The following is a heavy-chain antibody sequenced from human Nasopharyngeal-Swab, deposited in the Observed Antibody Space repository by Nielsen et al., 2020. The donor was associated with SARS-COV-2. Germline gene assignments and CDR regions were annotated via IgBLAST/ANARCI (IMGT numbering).Heavy chain of an antibody. Sequence: GGSLRLSCAASGFTFSSYSMNWVRQAPGKGLEWVSYISRSSSTIYYADSVQGRFTISRDNAKNSLYLQMNSLRAEDTAVYYCARDPSYYYGSGKGAYDYWGQGTLVTVSS. CDR1: GFTFSSYS. V-gene: IGHV3-48*04. CDR2: ISRSSSTI. J-gene: IGHJ4*02. CDR3: ARDPSYYYGSGKGAYDY. D-gene: IGHD3-10*01.